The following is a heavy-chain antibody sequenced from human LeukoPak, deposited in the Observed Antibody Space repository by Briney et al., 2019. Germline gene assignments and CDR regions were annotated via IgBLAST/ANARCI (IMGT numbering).Heavy chain of an antibody. Sequence: GGSLRLSCAASGFTFSSYAMYWVRQAPGKGLEWVTVISYDGSNKYYADSVKGRFTISRDNSKNTLFLQMNSLRAEDTALYYCAKGSSGYFVDLWGQGTLVTVSS. CDR3: AKGSSGYFVDL. J-gene: IGHJ5*02. CDR1: GFTFSSYA. V-gene: IGHV3-30*04. CDR2: ISYDGSNK. D-gene: IGHD3-22*01.